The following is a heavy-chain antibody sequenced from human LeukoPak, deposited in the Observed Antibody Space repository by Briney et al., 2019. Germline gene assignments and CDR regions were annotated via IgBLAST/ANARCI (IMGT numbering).Heavy chain of an antibody. V-gene: IGHV4-30-2*01. D-gene: IGHD6-25*01. CDR3: ARQIAAANWFDP. CDR2: IYHSGST. Sequence: SETLSLTCAVFGGSISSGGYSWSWIRQPPGKGLEWIGYIYHSGSTYYNPSLKSRVTISVDRSKNQFSLKLSSVTAADTAVYYCARQIAAANWFDPWGQGTLVTVSS. J-gene: IGHJ5*02. CDR1: GGSISSGGYS.